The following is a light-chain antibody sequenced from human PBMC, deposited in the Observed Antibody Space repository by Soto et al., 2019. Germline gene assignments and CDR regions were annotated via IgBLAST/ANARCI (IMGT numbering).Light chain of an antibody. V-gene: IGKV1-5*03. CDR2: KAS. Sequence: DVQMTQSPSTLSASVGDRVTITCRASQSIGDWLAWFQQKPGRAPKLLIYKASSLESGVPSTFSGSASGTELTLTISSLQTDDFATYYCQQYYDYSWTFGQGTKVDIK. CDR3: QQYYDYSWT. J-gene: IGKJ1*01. CDR1: QSIGDW.